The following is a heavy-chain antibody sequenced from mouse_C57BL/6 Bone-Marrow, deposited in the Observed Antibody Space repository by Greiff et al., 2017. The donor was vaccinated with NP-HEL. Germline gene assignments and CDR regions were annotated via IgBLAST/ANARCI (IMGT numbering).Heavy chain of an antibody. J-gene: IGHJ4*01. V-gene: IGHV5-2*03. CDR1: EYEFPSHD. CDR3: ARRPLMVTNAMDY. D-gene: IGHD2-2*01. CDR2: INSDGGST. Sequence: DVKLVESGGGLVQPGESLKLSCESNEYEFPSHDMSWVRKTPEKRLELVAAINSDGGSTYYPDTMERRFIISRDNTKKTLYLQMSSLRSEDTALYYCARRPLMVTNAMDYWGQGTSVTVSS.